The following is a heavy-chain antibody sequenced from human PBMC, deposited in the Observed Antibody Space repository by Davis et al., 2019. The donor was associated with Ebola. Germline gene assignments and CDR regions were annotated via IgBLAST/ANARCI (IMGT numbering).Heavy chain of an antibody. CDR1: GFTFSSYG. J-gene: IGHJ4*02. CDR2: ISYDGSNK. CDR3: TRQMVVAAFDFDY. D-gene: IGHD2-15*01. V-gene: IGHV3-30*03. Sequence: GESLKISCAASGFTFSSYGMHWVRQAPGKGLEWVAVISYDGSNKYYADSVKGRFTISRDDSKNTAYLQMNSLKTEDTAVYYCTRQMVVAAFDFDYWGQGTLVTVSS.